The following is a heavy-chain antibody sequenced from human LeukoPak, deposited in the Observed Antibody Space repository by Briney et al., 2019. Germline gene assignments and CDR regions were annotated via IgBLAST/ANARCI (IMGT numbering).Heavy chain of an antibody. J-gene: IGHJ4*02. Sequence: SETLSLTCAVYGGSFSGYYWGWIRQPPGKGLEWIGEINHSGSTNYNPSLKSRVTISVDTSKNQFSLKLSSVTAADTAVYYCARAMIVGVYYFDYWGQGTLVTVSS. D-gene: IGHD3-3*01. CDR1: GGSFSGYY. V-gene: IGHV4-34*01. CDR2: INHSGST. CDR3: ARAMIVGVYYFDY.